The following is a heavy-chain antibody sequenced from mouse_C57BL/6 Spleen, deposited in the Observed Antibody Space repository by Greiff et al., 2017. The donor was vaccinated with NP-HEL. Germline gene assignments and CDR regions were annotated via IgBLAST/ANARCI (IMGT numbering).Heavy chain of an antibody. V-gene: IGHV1-52*01. Sequence: QVQLQQPGAELVRPGSSVKLSCKASGYTFTSYWMHWVKQRPIQGLEWIGNIDPSDSETHYNQKFKDKATLTVYKSSSTAYMQLSSLTSEDSAVYYCARRVYYGNYEAMDYWGQGTSVTVSS. CDR1: GYTFTSYW. CDR3: ARRVYYGNYEAMDY. CDR2: IDPSDSET. D-gene: IGHD2-1*01. J-gene: IGHJ4*01.